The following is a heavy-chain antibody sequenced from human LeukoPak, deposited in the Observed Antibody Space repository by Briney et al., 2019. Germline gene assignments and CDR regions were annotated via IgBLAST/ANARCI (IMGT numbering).Heavy chain of an antibody. CDR1: GYTFTGYH. D-gene: IGHD6-13*01. CDR2: INPNSGGT. V-gene: IGHV1-2*02. J-gene: IGHJ4*02. CDR3: ARDGQYSSSWYKPSFFY. Sequence: ASVKVSCKASGYTFTGYHMHWVRQAPGQGLEWMGWINPNSGGTNYAQKFQGRVTMTRDTSISTAYMELSRLRSDDTAVYYCARDGQYSSSWYKPSFFYWGQGTLVTVSS.